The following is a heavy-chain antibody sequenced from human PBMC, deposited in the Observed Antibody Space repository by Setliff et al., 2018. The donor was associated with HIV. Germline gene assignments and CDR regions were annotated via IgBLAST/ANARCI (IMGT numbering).Heavy chain of an antibody. Sequence: SETLSLTCAVYGGSFSGHYWSWIRQPPGKGLEWIGEINHSGSTNYNPSPKSRVTISVDTSKNQFSLKLSFVTAADTAVYYCARVIGWNDAGDYWGRGTLVTVS. D-gene: IGHD1-1*01. CDR2: INHSGST. J-gene: IGHJ4*02. CDR3: ARVIGWNDAGDY. V-gene: IGHV4-34*01. CDR1: GGSFSGHY.